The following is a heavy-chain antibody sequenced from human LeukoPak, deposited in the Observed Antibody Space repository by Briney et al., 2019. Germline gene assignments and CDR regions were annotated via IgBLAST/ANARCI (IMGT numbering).Heavy chain of an antibody. CDR1: GYTFTGYY. D-gene: IGHD2-15*01. J-gene: IGHJ6*04. V-gene: IGHV1-18*04. CDR2: ISAYNGNT. CDR3: ARDLSRYCSGGSCSADV. Sequence: ASVKVSCKASGYTFTGYYIHWVRQAPGQGLEWMGWISAYNGNTNYAQKLQGRVTMTTDTSTSTAYMELRSLRSDDTAVYYCARDLSRYCSGGSCSADVWGKGTTVTVSS.